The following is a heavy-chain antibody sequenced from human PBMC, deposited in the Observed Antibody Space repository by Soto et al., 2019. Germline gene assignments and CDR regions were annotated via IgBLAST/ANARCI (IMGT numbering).Heavy chain of an antibody. CDR2: INPFDGSR. Sequence: EASVKVSCKASGGIFSDFSFSWVRQAPGQGLEWMGWINPFDGSRMFAQKFQGRVTMTRDTSTSTVYMELSSLRSEDTAVYYCAVLGYCSSTSCPDPYYGMDVWGQGTTVTVSS. V-gene: IGHV1-46*03. J-gene: IGHJ6*02. CDR3: AVLGYCSSTSCPDPYYGMDV. CDR1: GGIFSDFS. D-gene: IGHD2-2*01.